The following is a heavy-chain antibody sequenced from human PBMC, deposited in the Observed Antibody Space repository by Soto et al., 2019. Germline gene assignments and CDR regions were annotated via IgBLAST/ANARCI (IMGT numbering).Heavy chain of an antibody. D-gene: IGHD1-20*01. J-gene: IGHJ4*02. V-gene: IGHV3-66*01. CDR1: GLTISVNY. Sequence: GALRLSCAASGLTISVNYMSWVRQAPGKGLEWVSVLYSGGSTYYADSVKGRFTISRDNSKDSLYLQMNSLRVEDTALYYCVRDHNWAFDYWAPGTLVTVSS. CDR3: VRDHNWAFDY. CDR2: LYSGGST.